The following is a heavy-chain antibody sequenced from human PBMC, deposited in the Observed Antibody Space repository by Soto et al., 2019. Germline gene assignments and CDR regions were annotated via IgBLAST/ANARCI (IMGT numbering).Heavy chain of an antibody. J-gene: IGHJ4*02. CDR1: GFTFSSYA. CDR2: ISGSGGGT. V-gene: IGHV3-23*01. Sequence: PGGSLRLSCAASGFTFSSYAMSWVRQAPGKGLEWVSAISGSGGGTYYADSVKGRFTISRDNSKNTLYLQMNSLRAEDTAVYYCAKDLKGDGYNYFAYWGQGTLVTVSS. CDR3: AKDLKGDGYNYFAY. D-gene: IGHD5-12*01.